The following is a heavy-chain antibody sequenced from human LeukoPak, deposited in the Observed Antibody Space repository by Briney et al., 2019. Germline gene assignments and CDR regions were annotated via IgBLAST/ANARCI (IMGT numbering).Heavy chain of an antibody. D-gene: IGHD5-24*01. J-gene: IGHJ4*02. Sequence: GGSLRLSCVGSGFAFSDFGLHWVRQAPGKGLEWVTLISKDESQKYYVGSVKGRFTISRDNSKNTLYLDMNSLRGEDTAVYFCVKDRREGYNGPDHWGQGTLVTVSS. CDR2: ISKDESQK. V-gene: IGHV3-30*18. CDR1: GFAFSDFG. CDR3: VKDRREGYNGPDH.